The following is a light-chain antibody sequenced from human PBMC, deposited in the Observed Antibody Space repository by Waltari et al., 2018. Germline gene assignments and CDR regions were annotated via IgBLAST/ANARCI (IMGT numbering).Light chain of an antibody. J-gene: IGKJ3*01. CDR2: DAS. Sequence: EIVMTQSPATLSVSPGERATLSCRASQSVSSNLVWYQQKPGQAPRPLIYDASTRATGIPARFSGSGSGTEFTLTISSLQSEDFAVYHCQQYNNWPRVFGPGTKVDIK. CDR3: QQYNNWPRV. CDR1: QSVSSN. V-gene: IGKV3-15*01.